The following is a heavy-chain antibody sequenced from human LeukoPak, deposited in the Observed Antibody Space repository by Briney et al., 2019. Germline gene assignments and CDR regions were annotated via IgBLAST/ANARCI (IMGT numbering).Heavy chain of an antibody. CDR3: ARDGGYYDSSGYYYARLAAFDI. CDR1: GYSISSGSYY. CDR2: IYTSGST. D-gene: IGHD3-22*01. V-gene: IGHV4-61*02. Sequence: PSETLSLTCAVSGYSISSGSYYWSWIRQPAGKGLEWIGRIYTSGSTNYNPSLKSRVTISVDTSKNQFSLKLSSVTAADTAVYYCARDGGYYDSSGYYYARLAAFDIWGQGTMVTVSS. J-gene: IGHJ3*02.